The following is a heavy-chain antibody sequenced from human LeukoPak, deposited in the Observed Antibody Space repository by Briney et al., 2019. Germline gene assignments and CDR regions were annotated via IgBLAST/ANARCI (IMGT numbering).Heavy chain of an antibody. CDR3: ARSREWELRLYYYYMDV. Sequence: PSETLSLTCTVSGGSISSYYWSWIRQPPGKGREWIGYIYYSGSTDYNPSLKSRVTISVDTSTNQFSLKLSSVTAADTAVYYCARSREWELRLYYYYMDVWGKGTTVTVSS. V-gene: IGHV4-59*01. J-gene: IGHJ6*03. CDR2: IYYSGST. CDR1: GGSISSYY. D-gene: IGHD1-26*01.